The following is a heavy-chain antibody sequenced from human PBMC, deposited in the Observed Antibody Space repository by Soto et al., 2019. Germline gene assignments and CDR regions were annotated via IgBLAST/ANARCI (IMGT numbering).Heavy chain of an antibody. Sequence: ESGGGVVQPGRSLRLSCAASGFTFSSYGMHWVRQAPGKGLEWVAVIWYDGSNKYYADSVKGRFTISRDNSKNTLYLQMNSLRAEDTAVYYCARGSGVTTIDYWGQGTLVTVSS. D-gene: IGHD4-4*01. CDR1: GFTFSSYG. V-gene: IGHV3-30*19. CDR3: ARGSGVTTIDY. J-gene: IGHJ4*02. CDR2: IWYDGSNK.